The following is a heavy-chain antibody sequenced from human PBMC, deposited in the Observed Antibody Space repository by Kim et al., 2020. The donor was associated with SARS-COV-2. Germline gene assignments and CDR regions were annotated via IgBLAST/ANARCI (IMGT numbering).Heavy chain of an antibody. CDR3: AKGPPDYYGSGSYYGEGMDV. D-gene: IGHD3-10*01. V-gene: IGHV3-33*06. CDR1: GFTFSSYG. J-gene: IGHJ6*02. CDR2: IWYDGSNK. Sequence: GGSLRLSCAASGFTFSSYGMHWVRQAPGKGLEWVAVIWYDGSNKYYADSVKGRFTISRDNSKNTLYLQMNSLRAEDTAVYYCAKGPPDYYGSGSYYGEGMDVWGQGTTVTVSS.